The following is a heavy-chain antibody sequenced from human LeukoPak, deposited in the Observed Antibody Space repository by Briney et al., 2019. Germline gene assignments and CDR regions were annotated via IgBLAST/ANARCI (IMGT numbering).Heavy chain of an antibody. D-gene: IGHD6-6*01. CDR1: GFTFSSYS. V-gene: IGHV3-21*01. Sequence: GGSLRLSCAASGFTFSSYSMNWVRQAPGKGLEWVSSISSSSSYIYYADSVKGRFTISRDNAKNSLYLQMNSLRAEDTAVYYCAVRIAARPRYNWFDPWGQGTLVTVSS. CDR3: AVRIAARPRYNWFDP. J-gene: IGHJ5*02. CDR2: ISSSSSYI.